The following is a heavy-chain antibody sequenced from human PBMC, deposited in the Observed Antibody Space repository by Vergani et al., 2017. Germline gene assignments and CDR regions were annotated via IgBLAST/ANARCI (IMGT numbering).Heavy chain of an antibody. CDR1: GFTFSSYG. Sequence: VQLVESGGGVVQPGRSLRLSCAASGFTFSSYGMHWVRQVPGKGLEWVAVIWYDGSNKYYADSVKGRFTISRDNSKNTLYLQMNSLRAEDTAVYYCAREGGYSSGWPTWTEYYYYGMDVWGQGTTVTVSS. CDR3: AREGGYSSGWPTWTEYYYYGMDV. J-gene: IGHJ6*02. CDR2: IWYDGSNK. D-gene: IGHD6-19*01. V-gene: IGHV3-33*01.